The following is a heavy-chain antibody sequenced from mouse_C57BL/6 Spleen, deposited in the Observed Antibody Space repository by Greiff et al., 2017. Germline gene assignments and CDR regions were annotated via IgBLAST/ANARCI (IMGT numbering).Heavy chain of an antibody. CDR3: ARSTMDTTGVGY. V-gene: IGHV1-22*01. CDR1: GYTFTDYN. J-gene: IGHJ3*01. Sequence: EVKLQESGPELVKPGASVKMSCKASGYTFTDYNMHWVKQSHGKSLEWIGYINPTNGGTSYNQKFKGKATLTVNKSSSTAYMELRSLTSEESAVYDCARSTMDTTGVGYWGQGTLVTVSA. D-gene: IGHD2-2*01. CDR2: INPTNGGT.